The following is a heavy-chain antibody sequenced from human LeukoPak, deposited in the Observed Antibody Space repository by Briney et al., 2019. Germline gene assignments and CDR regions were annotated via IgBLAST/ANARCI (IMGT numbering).Heavy chain of an antibody. CDR2: IKKDGSER. CDR3: ARDTAGTTAEPGRSDF. CDR1: GFMFSSYW. D-gene: IGHD4-11*01. Sequence: GSLRLSCAASGFMFSSYWMSWVRQAPGKGLEWVANIKKDGSERHYVDSVKGRFSISRDNAKNSLYLQMNSLRVEDTAVYYCARDTAGTTAEPGRSDFWGQGTLVSVSS. V-gene: IGHV3-7*01. J-gene: IGHJ4*02.